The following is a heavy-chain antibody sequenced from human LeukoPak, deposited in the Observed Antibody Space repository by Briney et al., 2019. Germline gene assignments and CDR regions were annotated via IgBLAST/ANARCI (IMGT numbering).Heavy chain of an antibody. V-gene: IGHV3-23*01. J-gene: IGHJ6*02. CDR3: ARDLPPEDV. CDR1: GFTFSSYA. CDR2: ISGSGGST. Sequence: GGSLRLSCAASGFTFSSYAMSWVRQAPGKGLEWVSTISGSGGSTYYADSVKGRFTISRDNSKNTLYLQMNSLRVDDTAVYYCARDLPPEDVWGQGTTVTVSS.